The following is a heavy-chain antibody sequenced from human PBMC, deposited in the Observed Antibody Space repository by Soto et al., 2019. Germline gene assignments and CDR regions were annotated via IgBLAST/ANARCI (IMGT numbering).Heavy chain of an antibody. J-gene: IGHJ5*02. D-gene: IGHD6-13*01. Sequence: EVQLVQSGAEVKKPGESLRISCKGSGYSFTSYWISWVRQMPGKGLEWMGRIDPSDSYTNYSPSFQGHVTISADKSISTAYRQWSSLKASDTAMYYCARRIYGYSSSGYFDPWGQGTLVTVSS. V-gene: IGHV5-10-1*01. CDR2: IDPSDSYT. CDR1: GYSFTSYW. CDR3: ARRIYGYSSSGYFDP.